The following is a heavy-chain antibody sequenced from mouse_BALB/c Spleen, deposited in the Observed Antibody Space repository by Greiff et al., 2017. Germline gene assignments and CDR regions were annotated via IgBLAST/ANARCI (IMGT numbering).Heavy chain of an antibody. V-gene: IGHV1-9*01. D-gene: IGHD2-1*01. CDR2: ILPGSGST. J-gene: IGHJ3*01. Sequence: VKVVESGAELMKPGASVKISCKATGYTFSSYWIEWVKQRPGHGLEWIGEILPGSGSTNYNEKFKGKATFTADTSSNTAYMQLSSLTSEDSAVYYCASYYGLDWFAYWGQGTLVTVSA. CDR3: ASYYGLDWFAY. CDR1: GYTFSSYW.